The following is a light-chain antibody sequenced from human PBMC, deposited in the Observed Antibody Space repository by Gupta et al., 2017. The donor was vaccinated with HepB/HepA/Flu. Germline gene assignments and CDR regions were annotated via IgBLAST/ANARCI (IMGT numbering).Light chain of an antibody. CDR2: NTK. CDR1: SGSVSTVNY. Sequence: QTVVTQEPSFSVSPGGTVTLTCDLSSGSVSTVNYPSWYQQTPGQAPRTLIYNTKTRSSGVPDRFSGSILGNKAALTITGAQADDESDYYCVLYLGNGIWVFGGGTKLTVL. CDR3: VLYLGNGIWV. J-gene: IGLJ3*02. V-gene: IGLV8-61*01.